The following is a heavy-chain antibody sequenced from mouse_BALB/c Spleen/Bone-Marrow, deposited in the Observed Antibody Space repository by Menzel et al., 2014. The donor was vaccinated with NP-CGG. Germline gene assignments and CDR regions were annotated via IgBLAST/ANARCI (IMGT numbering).Heavy chain of an antibody. CDR2: ISSGSSTI. Sequence: EVMLVESGGGLVKPGGSRKLSCAASGFTFSSFGMHWVRQAPEKGLEWVAYISSGSSTIYFEDTVKGRFTISRDNPKNTLFLQMPSLRSEDAAMYYCARSRGNYLYYAMDYWGQGTSVTVSS. D-gene: IGHD2-1*01. V-gene: IGHV5-17*02. J-gene: IGHJ4*01. CDR1: GFTFSSFG. CDR3: ARSRGNYLYYAMDY.